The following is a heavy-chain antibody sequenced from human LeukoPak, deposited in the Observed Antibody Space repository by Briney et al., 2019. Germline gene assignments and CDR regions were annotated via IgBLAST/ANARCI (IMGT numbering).Heavy chain of an antibody. CDR3: ARDRGAGYGFDY. D-gene: IGHD5-12*01. CDR1: GYTFTGYY. V-gene: IGHV1-2*02. Sequence: ASVKVSCKASGYTFTGYYMHWVRQAPGQGLEWMGWINPNSGGTNYAQKFQGRVTMTRDTSISTAYMELSRLRPDDTAVYYCARDRGAGYGFDYWGQGTLVTVSS. J-gene: IGHJ4*02. CDR2: INPNSGGT.